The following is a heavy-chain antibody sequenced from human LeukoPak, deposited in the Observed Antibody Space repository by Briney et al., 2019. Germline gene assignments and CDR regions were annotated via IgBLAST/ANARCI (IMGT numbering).Heavy chain of an antibody. V-gene: IGHV1-18*01. CDR1: GYTFTSYG. CDR2: ISPYNGNT. D-gene: IGHD2-21*01. CDR3: ARDRQCGY. J-gene: IGHJ4*02. Sequence: ASLKLSCKASGYTFTSYGISWVRQAPGQGLEWMGWISPYNGNTNYAPKLQGRVTMTTDTATSTAHMELTSLTSDDTAVYYCARDRQCGYWGQGTLVTVSS.